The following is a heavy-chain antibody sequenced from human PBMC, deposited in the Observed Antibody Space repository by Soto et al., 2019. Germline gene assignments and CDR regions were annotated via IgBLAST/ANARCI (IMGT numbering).Heavy chain of an antibody. J-gene: IGHJ5*02. V-gene: IGHV4-4*02. CDR1: GASVSSTKW. D-gene: IGHD3-3*02. Sequence: ASETLSLTCAVSGASVSSTKWWSWVRQSPGKGLEWIGEIHHSETTNYNPSLESRVTISIDKSKNQFSLKLSSVTAADTAVYYCASPKIAFYNWFDPWGQGTLVTVSS. CDR3: ASPKIAFYNWFDP. CDR2: IHHSETT.